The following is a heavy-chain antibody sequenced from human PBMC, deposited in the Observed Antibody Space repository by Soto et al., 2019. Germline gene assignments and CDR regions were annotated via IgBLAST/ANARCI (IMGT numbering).Heavy chain of an antibody. D-gene: IGHD7-27*01. J-gene: IGHJ2*01. CDR2: INAGNGNT. CDR3: ARLLGIGRYFDL. V-gene: IGHV1-3*01. CDR1: GYTFTSYA. Sequence: ASVKVSCKASGYTFTSYAMHWVRQAPGQRLEWMEWINAGNGNTKYSQKFQGRVTITRDTSASTAYMELSSLRSEDTTVYYCARLLGIGRYFDLWGRGTLVTVSS.